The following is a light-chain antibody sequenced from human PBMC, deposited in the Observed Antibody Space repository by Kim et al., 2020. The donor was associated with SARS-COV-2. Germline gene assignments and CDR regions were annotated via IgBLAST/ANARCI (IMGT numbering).Light chain of an antibody. J-gene: IGKJ4*01. CDR1: QSVSSN. V-gene: IGKV3-15*01. CDR2: DAS. CDR3: QQYTKWPPT. Sequence: EIVMTQSPVTLSVSPGEIATLSCRASQSVSSNLAWYQQKPGQAPRLLIYDASTTATGIPARFSGSGSGTKFTLTISSLQSEDFTFYYCQQYTKWPPTFGGGTKLEI.